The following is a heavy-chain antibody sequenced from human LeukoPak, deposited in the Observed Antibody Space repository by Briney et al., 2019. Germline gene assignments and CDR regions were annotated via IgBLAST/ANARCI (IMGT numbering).Heavy chain of an antibody. Sequence: ASVKVSCEASGYTFTDYYMHWVRQAPGQGLEWMGWINPHSGGTNYAQKFQGRVTMTRDTSISTVYMEVSRLRSDDTAVYYCARDNSYSSSLYYFEYWGQGTLVTVSS. D-gene: IGHD6-6*01. CDR3: ARDNSYSSSLYYFEY. J-gene: IGHJ4*02. CDR2: INPHSGGT. CDR1: GYTFTDYY. V-gene: IGHV1-2*02.